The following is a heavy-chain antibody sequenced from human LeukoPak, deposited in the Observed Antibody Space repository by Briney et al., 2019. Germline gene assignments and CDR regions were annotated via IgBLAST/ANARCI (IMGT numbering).Heavy chain of an antibody. J-gene: IGHJ6*03. V-gene: IGHV4-38-2*02. CDR2: IYHSGKS. CDR1: GYSINNNYY. Sequence: SETLSLTCTVSGYSINNNYYWDWVRQPPGKGLEWIASIYHSGKSYYNPALKSRVTISVDTSKNQFSLKLTSVTAADTAVYCCARVFDSGSQAYFYYMDVWGKGTTVTISS. D-gene: IGHD3-10*01. CDR3: ARVFDSGSQAYFYYMDV.